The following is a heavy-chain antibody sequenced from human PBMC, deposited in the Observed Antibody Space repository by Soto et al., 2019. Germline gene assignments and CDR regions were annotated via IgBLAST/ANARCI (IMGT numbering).Heavy chain of an antibody. J-gene: IGHJ3*02. V-gene: IGHV4-59*08. Sequence: PSETLSLTCTVSGGSISSYYWSWIRQPPGKGLEWIGYIYYSGSTNYNPSLKSRVTISLDTSKNQFSLKLSSVTAADTAVYFCARGAGRYSSSASYAFDMWGQGTMVTVSS. CDR1: GGSISSYY. CDR3: ARGAGRYSSSASYAFDM. D-gene: IGHD6-13*01. CDR2: IYYSGST.